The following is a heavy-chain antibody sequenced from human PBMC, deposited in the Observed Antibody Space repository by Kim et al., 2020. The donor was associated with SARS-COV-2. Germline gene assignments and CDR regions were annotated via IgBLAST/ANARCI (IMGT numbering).Heavy chain of an antibody. J-gene: IGHJ4*02. CDR2: ISAYNGNT. V-gene: IGHV1-18*01. Sequence: ASVKVSCKASGYTFTSYGISWVRQAPGQGLEWMGWISAYNGNTNYAQKLQGRVTMTTDTSTSTAYMELRSLRSDDTAVYYCARDWDLVARGDYFDYWGQGTLVTVSS. CDR1: GYTFTSYG. CDR3: ARDWDLVARGDYFDY. D-gene: IGHD1-26*01.